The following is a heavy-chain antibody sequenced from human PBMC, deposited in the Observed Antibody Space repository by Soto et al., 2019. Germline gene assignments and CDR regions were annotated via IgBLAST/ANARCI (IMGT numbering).Heavy chain of an antibody. J-gene: IGHJ5*01. CDR2: INHSGRV. D-gene: IGHD3-22*01. Sequence: PSETLSLTCTVSGGSVSNSNYYWGWIRQSPGKGLEWIGDINHSGRVNYSPSLKSRVTISLDTSKNQFSLTLSAVTAADTAMYYCSTRAYDTNGYYRFDPWGQGTLVTVSS. V-gene: IGHV4-39*07. CDR1: GGSVSNSNYY. CDR3: STRAYDTNGYYRFDP.